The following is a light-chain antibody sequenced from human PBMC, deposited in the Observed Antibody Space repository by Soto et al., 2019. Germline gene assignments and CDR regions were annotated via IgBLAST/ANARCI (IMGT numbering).Light chain of an antibody. V-gene: IGLV2-8*01. CDR2: EVN. J-gene: IGLJ2*01. CDR1: SSDVGGYNY. Sequence: QAVVTQPPSASGSPGQSVTISCTGSSSDVGGYNYVSWYQHHPGKAPKLMIYEVNKRPSGVPDRFSGSKSGNTASLTVSGLQAEDEADYYCSSYAGSNSVVFGGGTQLTVL. CDR3: SSYAGSNSVV.